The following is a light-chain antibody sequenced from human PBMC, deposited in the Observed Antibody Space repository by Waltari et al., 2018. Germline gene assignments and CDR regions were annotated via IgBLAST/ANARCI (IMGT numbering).Light chain of an antibody. Sequence: EIVMTQSPATLSVSPGERATLSCRASQSVSSNLAWYQQKPGQAPRLLIYGASTRATGIPARFSGSGSGTDFTLTISSLQAEDVAVYYCHQYSSTPWTFGQGTKVEIK. CDR2: GAS. CDR3: HQYSSTPWT. CDR1: QSVSSN. J-gene: IGKJ1*01. V-gene: IGKV3-15*01.